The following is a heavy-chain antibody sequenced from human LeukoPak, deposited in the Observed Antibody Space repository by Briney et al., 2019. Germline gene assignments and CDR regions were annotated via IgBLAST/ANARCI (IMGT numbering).Heavy chain of an antibody. J-gene: IGHJ4*02. CDR1: GLTFSSYW. D-gene: IGHD3-16*01. CDR3: ARDRIGGEEY. Sequence: PGGSLRLSCAASGLTFSSYWMTWVRQAPGKGLEWVANIKLDGSEKYYVNSVKGRFTISRDNAKNSLYLQMSSLRAEDTAVYFCARDRIGGEEYWGQGTLVTVSS. V-gene: IGHV3-7*01. CDR2: IKLDGSEK.